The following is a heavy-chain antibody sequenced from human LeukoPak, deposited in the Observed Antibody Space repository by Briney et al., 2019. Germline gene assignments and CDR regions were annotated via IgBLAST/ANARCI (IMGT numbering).Heavy chain of an antibody. Sequence: GESLKISCKGSGYSFTSYWIGWVRQMPGKGLEWMGRIYPGDSDTRCSPSFQGQVTISVDKAISTAHLQWSSLKASDTAMYFCARGGIAAASEYLQHWGQGTLVTVSS. CDR2: IYPGDSDT. CDR1: GYSFTSYW. V-gene: IGHV5-51*01. J-gene: IGHJ1*01. D-gene: IGHD6-13*01. CDR3: ARGGIAAASEYLQH.